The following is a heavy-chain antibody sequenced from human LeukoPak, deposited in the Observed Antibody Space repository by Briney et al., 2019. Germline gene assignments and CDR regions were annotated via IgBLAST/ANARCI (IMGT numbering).Heavy chain of an antibody. CDR2: IYYSGST. D-gene: IGHD3-10*01. CDR3: ASGEFGELYYFDY. Sequence: PSETLSLTCTVSGGSISSYYWSWIRQPPGKGLEWIGYIYYSGSTNYNPSLKSRVTISVDTSKNQFSLKLSSVTAADTAVYYCASGEFGELYYFDYWGQGTLVTVSS. CDR1: GGSISSYY. V-gene: IGHV4-59*01. J-gene: IGHJ4*02.